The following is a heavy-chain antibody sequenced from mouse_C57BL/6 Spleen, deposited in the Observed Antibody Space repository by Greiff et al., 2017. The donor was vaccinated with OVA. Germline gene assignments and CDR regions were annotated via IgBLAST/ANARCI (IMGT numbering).Heavy chain of an antibody. CDR3: ARGYYYGSSSYYFDY. V-gene: IGHV8-8*01. CDR1: GFSLSTFGMG. CDR2: IWWDDDK. J-gene: IGHJ2*01. D-gene: IGHD1-1*01. Sequence: QVQLKESGPGILQPSQTLSLTCSFSGFSLSTFGMGVGWIRQPSGKGLEWLAHIWWDDDKYYNPALKSRLTISKDTSKNQVFLKIANVDTADTATYYCARGYYYGSSSYYFDYWGQGTTLTVSS.